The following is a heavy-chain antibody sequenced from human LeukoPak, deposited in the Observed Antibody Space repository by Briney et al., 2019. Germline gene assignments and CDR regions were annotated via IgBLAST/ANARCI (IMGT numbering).Heavy chain of an antibody. CDR2: INHSGST. CDR3: ARGLFLWAGTARTYYFDY. J-gene: IGHJ4*02. V-gene: IGHV4-34*01. D-gene: IGHD5-18*01. CDR1: GGSFSGYY. Sequence: SENLSLTCAVYGGSFSGYYWSWIRQPPGKGLDWIGEINHSGSTNYNPSLKSRVTISVDTSKNQFSLKLSSVTAADTAVYYCARGLFLWAGTARTYYFDYWGQGTLVIVSS.